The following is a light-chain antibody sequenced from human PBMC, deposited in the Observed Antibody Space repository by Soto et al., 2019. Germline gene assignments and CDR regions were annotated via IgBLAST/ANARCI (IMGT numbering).Light chain of an antibody. CDR3: SSYSSSSTGV. V-gene: IGLV2-14*01. J-gene: IGLJ3*02. CDR1: SSDVGGHNY. Sequence: QSALTQPASVSGSPGPSITISCTGTSSDVGGHNYVSWYQQHPGKAPKLLIYEVSDRPSGVSNRFSGSKSCNTASLTISGLQAEDEADYYCSSYSSSSTGVFGGGTKLTVL. CDR2: EVS.